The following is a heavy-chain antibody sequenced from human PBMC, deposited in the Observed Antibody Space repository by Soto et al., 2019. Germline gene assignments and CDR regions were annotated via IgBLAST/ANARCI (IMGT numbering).Heavy chain of an antibody. V-gene: IGHV3-23*01. CDR3: AKGLAFGPFYYGMDV. CDR1: GFTFSTYA. D-gene: IGHD3-10*01. J-gene: IGHJ6*02. CDR2: ITGSGGGT. Sequence: QTGGSLRLSCAASGFTFSTYAMAWVRQAPGKGLEWVSAITGSGGGTYYADSVKGRFTISRDNSKTTVDLQMNSLRAEDTAVYYCAKGLAFGPFYYGMDVWGQGTTVTVSS.